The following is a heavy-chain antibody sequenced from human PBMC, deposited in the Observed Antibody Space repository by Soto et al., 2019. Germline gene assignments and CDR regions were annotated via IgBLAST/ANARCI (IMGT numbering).Heavy chain of an antibody. CDR1: GGFISSGGYY. Sequence: SENLSLPCSVSGGFISSGGYYLSWIRQQQGKGLEWIGYIYYSGSTYYNPSLKSRVTISVDTSKNQFSLKLSSVTAADTAVYYCARVAANYGGNSKTFDYSSQRTLVTVSS. V-gene: IGHV4-31*03. D-gene: IGHD2-21*02. J-gene: IGHJ4*01. CDR3: ARVAANYGGNSKTFDY. CDR2: IYYSGST.